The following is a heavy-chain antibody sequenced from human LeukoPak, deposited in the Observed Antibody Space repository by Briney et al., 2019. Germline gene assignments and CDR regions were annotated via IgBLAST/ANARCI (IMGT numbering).Heavy chain of an antibody. J-gene: IGHJ6*03. Sequence: GGSLRLSCAASGFTFGDSGMSWVRQVPGKGLEWVSGISSNGGSTGYADSVKGRFTISRDNAKNSLYLQMSRLRAEDTALYYCSRDSHDYCDYSAFYYYYYMDVWGKGTTVTVSS. CDR1: GFTFGDSG. D-gene: IGHD4-17*01. V-gene: IGHV3-20*04. CDR3: SRDSHDYCDYSAFYYYYYMDV. CDR2: ISSNGGST.